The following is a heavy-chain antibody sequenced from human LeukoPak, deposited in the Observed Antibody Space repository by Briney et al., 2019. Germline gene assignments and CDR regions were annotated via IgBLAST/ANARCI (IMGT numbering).Heavy chain of an antibody. J-gene: IGHJ4*02. Sequence: PGGTLRLSCAASGFTFSTYGMSWVRQAPGKGLEWVSSISRSSNFIFYADSLKGRFTISRDNARNSLYLQMNSLRAEDTAVYYCTRETGTKFDSWGQGTLVTVSS. CDR2: ISRSSNFI. CDR1: GFTFSTYG. D-gene: IGHD6-13*01. CDR3: TRETGTKFDS. V-gene: IGHV3-21*01.